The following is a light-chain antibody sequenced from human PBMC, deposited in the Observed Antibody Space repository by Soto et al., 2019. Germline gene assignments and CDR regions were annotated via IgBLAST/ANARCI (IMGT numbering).Light chain of an antibody. V-gene: IGLV2-14*03. J-gene: IGLJ2*01. CDR1: SNDVGAYNY. Sequence: QSALTQPASVSASPGQSITISCTGTSNDVGAYNYVSWYQQHPGKAPKLMIFDVNNRPSGVSNRFSGSKSGNTASLTISGLQAEDEADYYCSSYTTSSTLAFGGGTKVTVL. CDR3: SSYTTSSTLA. CDR2: DVN.